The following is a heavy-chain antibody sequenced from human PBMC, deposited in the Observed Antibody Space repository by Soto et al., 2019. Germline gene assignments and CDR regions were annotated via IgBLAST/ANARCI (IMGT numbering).Heavy chain of an antibody. Sequence: GGSLRLSCAASGFTFTTYAMSWVRQAPGKGLEWVSALSSSGGSTYYADSVKGRFTISRDNSKNTLYLQMNSLRAEDAAVYYCAKSALQLWLEGGDAFDVWGPGTMVTVSS. CDR2: LSSSGGST. D-gene: IGHD5-18*01. CDR1: GFTFTTYA. CDR3: AKSALQLWLEGGDAFDV. V-gene: IGHV3-23*01. J-gene: IGHJ3*01.